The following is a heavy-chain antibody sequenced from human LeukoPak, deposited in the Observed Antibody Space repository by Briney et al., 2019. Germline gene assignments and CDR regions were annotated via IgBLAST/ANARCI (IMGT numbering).Heavy chain of an antibody. CDR2: IYYSGSA. V-gene: IGHV4-39*01. Sequence: SETLSLTCTVSGGSTSSSSYYWGWIRQPPGKGLEWIGSIYYSGSAYYNPSLKSRVTISVDTSKNQFSLKLSSVTAADTAVYYCARAEYDFWSGYPNWFDPWGQGTLVTVSS. CDR1: GGSTSSSSYY. J-gene: IGHJ5*02. CDR3: ARAEYDFWSGYPNWFDP. D-gene: IGHD3-3*01.